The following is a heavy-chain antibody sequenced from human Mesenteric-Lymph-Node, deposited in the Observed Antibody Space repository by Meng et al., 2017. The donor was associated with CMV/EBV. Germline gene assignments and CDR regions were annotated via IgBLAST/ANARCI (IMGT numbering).Heavy chain of an antibody. Sequence: SETLSLTCTVSGGSISSYYWSWIRQPPGKGLEWIGEISHSGTTNYNPSLESRVTLSADMSKKPFSLKLTSVTAADTAVYYCARLSSVSSSSIWGQGTLVTVSS. CDR2: ISHSGTT. V-gene: IGHV4-34*01. CDR3: ARLSSVSSSSI. D-gene: IGHD6-6*01. CDR1: GGSISSYY. J-gene: IGHJ4*02.